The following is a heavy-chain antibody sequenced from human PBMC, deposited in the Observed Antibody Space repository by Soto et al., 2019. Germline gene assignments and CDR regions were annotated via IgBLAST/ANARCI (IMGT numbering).Heavy chain of an antibody. V-gene: IGHV5-51*01. Sequence: GESLKISCKGSGYSFTSYWIGWVRQMPGKGLEWMGIIYPGDSDTRYSPYFQAQVTISAGKSISTAYLQWSSLKASDTAMYFCASRSLAGEGWFDPWGQGTLVTVSS. CDR1: GYSFTSYW. D-gene: IGHD6-19*01. CDR3: ASRSLAGEGWFDP. CDR2: IYPGDSDT. J-gene: IGHJ5*02.